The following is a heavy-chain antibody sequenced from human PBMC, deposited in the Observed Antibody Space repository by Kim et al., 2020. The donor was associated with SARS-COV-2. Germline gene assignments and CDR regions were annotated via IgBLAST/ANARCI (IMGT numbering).Heavy chain of an antibody. CDR2: ISAYNGNT. CDR1: GYTFTSYG. Sequence: ASVKVSCKASGYTFTSYGISWVRQAPGQGLEWMGWISAYNGNTNYAQKLQGRVTMTTDTSTSTAYMELRSLRSDDTAVYYCARDHGYYDSSGYYYDAFDIWGQGTMVTVSS. V-gene: IGHV1-18*01. CDR3: ARDHGYYDSSGYYYDAFDI. D-gene: IGHD3-22*01. J-gene: IGHJ3*02.